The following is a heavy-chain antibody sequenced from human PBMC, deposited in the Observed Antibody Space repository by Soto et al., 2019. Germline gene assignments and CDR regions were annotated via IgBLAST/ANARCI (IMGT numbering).Heavy chain of an antibody. CDR1: GGTFNSYL. V-gene: IGHV1-69*06. CDR2: IIPAFGTA. CDR3: ARGLDQPPVGLYFDT. J-gene: IGHJ4*02. D-gene: IGHD2-2*01. Sequence: SVKVSCKTSGGTFNSYLIGWVRQAPGQGLEWMGGIIPAFGTAKYAQKFQGRVTITADKSTTTAYMELRTLTSEDTAVYYCARGLDQPPVGLYFDTWGQGTLVTVS.